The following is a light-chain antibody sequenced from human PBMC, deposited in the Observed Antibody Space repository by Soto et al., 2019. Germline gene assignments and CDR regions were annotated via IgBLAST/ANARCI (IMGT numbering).Light chain of an antibody. Sequence: IVMSHSPSTLSESPLCRVIVSFMASQDVSSHVAWYQQKPGQTPGLLIYDTSIRATGVPARFSGSRSGAEFTLTISSLQSEDFAVYYCQHYVNWPLTFGGGTKVDIK. CDR1: QDVSSH. J-gene: IGKJ4*01. CDR3: QHYVNWPLT. CDR2: DTS. V-gene: IGKV3-15*01.